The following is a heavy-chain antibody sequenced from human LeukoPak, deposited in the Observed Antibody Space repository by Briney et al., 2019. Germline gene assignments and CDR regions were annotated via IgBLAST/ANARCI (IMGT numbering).Heavy chain of an antibody. Sequence: SETLSLTCTVSGGSISSYYWRWIRQPAGKGLEWSGRIYTSGTTIYNPSLKSRVTLSVDTSKNQFFLKVSSVTAADTAVDYCARGPYGGGDCYVDDWGQGTMVTVSS. CDR2: IYTSGTT. J-gene: IGHJ4*02. CDR1: GGSISSYY. CDR3: ARGPYGGGDCYVDD. D-gene: IGHD2-21*02. V-gene: IGHV4-4*07.